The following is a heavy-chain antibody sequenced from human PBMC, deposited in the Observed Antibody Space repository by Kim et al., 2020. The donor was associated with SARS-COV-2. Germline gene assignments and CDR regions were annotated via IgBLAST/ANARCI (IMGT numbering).Heavy chain of an antibody. Sequence: GGSLRLSCAASGFTFSSYGMHWVRQAPGKGLEWVAVISYDGSNKYYADSVKGRFTISRDNSKNTLYLQMNSLRAEDTAVYYCAKGPLGYCSSTSCPIWGEGTMVTVSS. D-gene: IGHD2-2*01. CDR3: AKGPLGYCSSTSCPI. J-gene: IGHJ3*02. CDR2: ISYDGSNK. V-gene: IGHV3-30*18. CDR1: GFTFSSYG.